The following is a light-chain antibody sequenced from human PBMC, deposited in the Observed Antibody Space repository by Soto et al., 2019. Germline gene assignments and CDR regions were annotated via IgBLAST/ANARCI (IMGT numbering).Light chain of an antibody. Sequence: EIVLTQSPGTLPLSPGERATLSCRASQSVTSTYLGWYQQKPGQAPSLLIYGASSRATGIPDRFSGSGSGTDFTLTISRLEPEDFAVYYCQQYVSPPITFGQGTRLEIK. CDR2: GAS. J-gene: IGKJ5*01. V-gene: IGKV3-20*01. CDR1: QSVTSTY. CDR3: QQYVSPPIT.